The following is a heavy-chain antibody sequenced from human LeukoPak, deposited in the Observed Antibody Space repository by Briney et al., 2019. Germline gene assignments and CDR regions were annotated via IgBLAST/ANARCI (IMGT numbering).Heavy chain of an antibody. J-gene: IGHJ3*02. V-gene: IGHV5-51*01. CDR2: IYPADSDT. D-gene: IGHD3-22*01. CDR1: GYSFTSYW. CDR3: ARLHGDPYYDSSGYYSNAFDI. Sequence: GESLKISCKGSGYSFTSYWIGWVRQMPGKGLEWMGIIYPADSDTRYSPSFQGQVTISADKSISTAYLQWSSLKASDTAMYYCARLHGDPYYDSSGYYSNAFDIWGQGTMVTVSS.